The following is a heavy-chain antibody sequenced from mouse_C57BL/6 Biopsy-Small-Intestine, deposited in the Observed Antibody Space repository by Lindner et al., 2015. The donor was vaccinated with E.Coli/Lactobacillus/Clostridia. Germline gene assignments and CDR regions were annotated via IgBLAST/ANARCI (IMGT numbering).Heavy chain of an antibody. J-gene: IGHJ4*01. D-gene: IGHD1-3*01. Sequence: SVKVSCKASGYTFGSYGISWVRQAPGQGLEWMGWISAYNGITNYGQKFHDRVTMTTDTSTSTAYLELRSLRSDDTAVYYCARDLFLSGSANDYWGQGTLVTVSS. CDR3: ARDLFLSGSANDY. CDR1: GYTFGSYG. V-gene: IGHV1-7*01. CDR2: ISAYNGIT.